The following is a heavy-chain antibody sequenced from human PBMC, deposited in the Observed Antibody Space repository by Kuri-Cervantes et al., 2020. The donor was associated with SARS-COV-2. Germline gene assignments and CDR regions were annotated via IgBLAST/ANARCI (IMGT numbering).Heavy chain of an antibody. Sequence: GESLKISCAASGFAFSTYPMHWVRQAPGKGLEWVAAISSDGSDKYNIDSVKGRFTISRDNSKSTLSLQMNSLRPEDTAVYYCARDRVFRGNYYFDYWGPGTLVTVSS. CDR2: ISSDGSDK. D-gene: IGHD1-26*01. V-gene: IGHV3-30*04. CDR1: GFAFSTYP. J-gene: IGHJ4*02. CDR3: ARDRVFRGNYYFDY.